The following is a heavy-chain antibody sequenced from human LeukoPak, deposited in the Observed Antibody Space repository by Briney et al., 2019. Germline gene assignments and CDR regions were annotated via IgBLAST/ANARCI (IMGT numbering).Heavy chain of an antibody. V-gene: IGHV3-7*01. CDR2: IKQDGSEK. Sequence: GGSLRLSCAASGFTFSSYWMSWVRQAPGKGLEWVANIKQDGSEKYYVDSVKGRFTISRDNAKNSLYLQMNSLRAEDTAVYYCARVPTIFGAPMGFDYWGQGTLVTVSS. D-gene: IGHD3-3*01. CDR3: ARVPTIFGAPMGFDY. J-gene: IGHJ4*02. CDR1: GFTFSSYW.